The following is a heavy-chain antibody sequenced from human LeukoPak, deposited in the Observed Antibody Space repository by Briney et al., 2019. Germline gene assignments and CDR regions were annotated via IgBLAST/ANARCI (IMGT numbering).Heavy chain of an antibody. J-gene: IGHJ4*02. V-gene: IGHV3-23*01. CDR3: AKDRPNYYDSSGHYYRRDGDY. CDR1: GFTFSSYA. Sequence: GGSLRLXCAASGFTFSSYAMSWVRQAPGKGLEWVSSVSGSGGYTHYAGSVKGRFTISRDNSKNTLYLQMNSLRAEDTAIYYCAKDRPNYYDSSGHYYRRDGDYWGQGTLVTVSS. D-gene: IGHD3-22*01. CDR2: VSGSGGYT.